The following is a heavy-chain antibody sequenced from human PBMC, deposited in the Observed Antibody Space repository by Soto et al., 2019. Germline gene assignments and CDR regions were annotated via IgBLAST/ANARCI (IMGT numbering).Heavy chain of an antibody. V-gene: IGHV1-69*06. D-gene: IGHD3-3*01. J-gene: IGHJ6*02. Sequence: ASVKVSCKASGGTFSSYAISWVRQAPGQGLEWMGGIIPIFGTANYAQKFQGRVTITADKSTSTAYMELSSLRSEDTAVYYCARDESGTYYDFWSGYYKMDVWGQGTTVTVSS. CDR1: GGTFSSYA. CDR3: ARDESGTYYDFWSGYYKMDV. CDR2: IIPIFGTA.